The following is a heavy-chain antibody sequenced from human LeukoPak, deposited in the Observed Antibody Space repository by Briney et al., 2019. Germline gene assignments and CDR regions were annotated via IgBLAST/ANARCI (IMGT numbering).Heavy chain of an antibody. D-gene: IGHD1-1*01. V-gene: IGHV1-69*05. CDR1: GGTFSSYA. J-gene: IGHJ5*02. CDR2: IIPIFGTA. CDR3: ARDPHLTVGTVTTTGDEYT. Sequence: SVKVSCKASGGTFSSYAISWVRQAPGQGLEWMGRIIPIFGTANYAQKFQGRVTITTDESTSTAYMELSSLRSEDTVVYYCARDPHLTVGTVTTTGDEYTWGQGTLVTVSS.